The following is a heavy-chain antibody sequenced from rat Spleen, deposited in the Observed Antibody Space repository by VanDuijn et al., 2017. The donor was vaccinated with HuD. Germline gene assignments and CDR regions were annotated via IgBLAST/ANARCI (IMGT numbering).Heavy chain of an antibody. D-gene: IGHD1-9*01. CDR3: ARRHYGYTDYFDY. CDR1: GFTFSDYE. CDR2: ISYGDSYGHSST. V-gene: IGHV5-29*01. J-gene: IGHJ2*01. Sequence: EVQMVESGGGLVQPGRSLKLSCAASGFTFSDYEMAWVRQAPTKGLEWVATISYGDSYGHSSTYYRDSVKGRFTIYRDNARSTLSLQMNSLRSEDTATYHCARRHYGYTDYFDYWGQGVMVTVSS.